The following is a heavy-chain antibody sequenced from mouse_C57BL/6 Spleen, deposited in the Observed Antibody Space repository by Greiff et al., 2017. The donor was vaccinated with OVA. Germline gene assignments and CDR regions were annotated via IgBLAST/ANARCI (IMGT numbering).Heavy chain of an antibody. V-gene: IGHV1-69*01. CDR2: IDPSDSYT. J-gene: IGHJ4*01. CDR3: ARGSNYTYYYAMDY. CDR1: GYTFTSYW. Sequence: QVQLQQPGAELVMPGASVKLSCKASGYTFTSYWMHWVKQRPGQGLEWIGEIDPSDSYTNYNQKFKGKSTLTVDKSSSTAYMQLSSLTSEDSAVDYCARGSNYTYYYAMDYWGQGTSVTVSS. D-gene: IGHD2-5*01.